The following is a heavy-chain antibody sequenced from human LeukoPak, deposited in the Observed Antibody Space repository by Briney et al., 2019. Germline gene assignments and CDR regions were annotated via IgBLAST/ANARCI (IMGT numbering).Heavy chain of an antibody. CDR3: AREDNGGATDDGFDV. CDR2: IRVGDVT. Sequence: GGSLRLSCAASGFAVSNKFMYWVRQAPGKGLEWVSVIRVGDVTHYADSVKGRFTTSRDSSKNTVYLQMESLRVEDTTVYYCAREDNGGATDDGFDVWGHGTVVTVSS. D-gene: IGHD3-16*01. CDR1: GFAVSNKF. J-gene: IGHJ3*01. V-gene: IGHV3-53*01.